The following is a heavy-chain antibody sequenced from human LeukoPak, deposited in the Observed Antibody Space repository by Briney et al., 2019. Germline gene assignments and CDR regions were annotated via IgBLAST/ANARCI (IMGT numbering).Heavy chain of an antibody. J-gene: IGHJ5*02. Sequence: SETLSLTCTVSGGSISSYYWSWIRQPAGKGLEWIGRIYTSGSTNYNPSLKSRVTMSVDTSKNQFSLKLSSVTAADTAVYYCARDLVPAAGGRWFDPWGQGTLVTVSS. CDR3: ARDLVPAAGGRWFDP. CDR2: IYTSGST. CDR1: GGSISSYY. V-gene: IGHV4-4*07. D-gene: IGHD2-2*01.